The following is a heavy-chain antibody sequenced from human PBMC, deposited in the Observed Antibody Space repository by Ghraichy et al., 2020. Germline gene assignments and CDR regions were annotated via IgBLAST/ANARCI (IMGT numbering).Heavy chain of an antibody. D-gene: IGHD1-26*01. V-gene: IGHV3-30-3*01. J-gene: IGHJ4*02. CDR2: DGNNK. Sequence: GGSLRLSCAASGFTFSSYAMHWVRQAPGKGLEWVAVDGNNKYYADSVKGRFTVSRDNSKNTLYLQMNILRAEDTAVYYCARERREATIMLGDYWGRGTLVTVSS. CDR3: ARERREATIMLGDY. CDR1: GFTFSSYA.